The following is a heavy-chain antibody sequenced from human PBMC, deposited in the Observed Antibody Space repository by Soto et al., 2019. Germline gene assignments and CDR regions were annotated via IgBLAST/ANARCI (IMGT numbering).Heavy chain of an antibody. CDR3: ARSGYYYDSSGPTPDWYFDL. CDR2: IYYSGST. CDR1: GGSISSGGYY. D-gene: IGHD3-22*01. Sequence: QVQLQESGPGLVKPSQTLSLTCTVSGGSISSGGYYWSWIRQHPGKGLEWIGYIYYSGSTYYNPSLKSRVTRSVDTSKNQFSLKLSSVTAADTAVYYCARSGYYYDSSGPTPDWYFDLWGRGTLVTVSS. V-gene: IGHV4-31*03. J-gene: IGHJ2*01.